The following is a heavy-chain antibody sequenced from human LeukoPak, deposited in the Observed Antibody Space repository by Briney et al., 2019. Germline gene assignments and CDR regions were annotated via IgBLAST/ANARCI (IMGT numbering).Heavy chain of an antibody. CDR1: GYTFTSYG. Sequence: ASVKVSCKASGYTFTSYGISWVRQAPGQGLEWMGWISAYNGNTNYAQKFQGRVTMTRGTSISTAYMELSRLRSDDTAVYYCARGGSMIVVVITQSLVDYWGQGTLVTVSS. CDR3: ARGGSMIVVVITQSLVDY. J-gene: IGHJ4*02. V-gene: IGHV1-18*01. D-gene: IGHD3-22*01. CDR2: ISAYNGNT.